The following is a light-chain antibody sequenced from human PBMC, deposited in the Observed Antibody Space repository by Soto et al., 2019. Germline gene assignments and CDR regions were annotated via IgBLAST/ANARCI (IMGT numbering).Light chain of an antibody. CDR2: GGS. J-gene: IGKJ1*01. V-gene: IGKV3D-15*01. CDR3: QQCDDWPHT. Sequence: EIVMTQSPATLSVSPGERATLSCRASQSLSSNLAWYQQKPGQAPRLLIYGGSTRATGTPARFSGSGSGTEFTLTISSLQSEDFGVYYCQQCDDWPHTFGQGTKVEIK. CDR1: QSLSSN.